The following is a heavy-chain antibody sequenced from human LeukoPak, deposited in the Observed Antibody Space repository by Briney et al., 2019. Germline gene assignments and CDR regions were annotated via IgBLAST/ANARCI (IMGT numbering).Heavy chain of an antibody. J-gene: IGHJ4*02. CDR3: ARVGAYYYDSSGQN. V-gene: IGHV1-69*04. CDR2: IIPILGIA. Sequence: SVKVSCQASGGTFLSYAISWVRQAPGQGLEWMGRIIPILGIANYAQKFQGRVTITADKSTSTAYMELSSLRSEDTAVYYCARVGAYYYDSSGQNWGRGTLVTVSS. CDR1: GGTFLSYA. D-gene: IGHD3-22*01.